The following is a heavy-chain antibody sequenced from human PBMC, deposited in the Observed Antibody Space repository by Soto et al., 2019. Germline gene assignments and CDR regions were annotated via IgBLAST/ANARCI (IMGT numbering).Heavy chain of an antibody. J-gene: IGHJ4*02. Sequence: QVQLVQSGAEVKKPGASVKVSCKASGYTFTSYYMHWVRQAPGQGLEWMGIINPSGGSTSYAQKFQGRVTMNSDTSTSTVYMELSSLRSEDTAVYYCARETLKGGSQRRNFDYWGQGTMVTVSS. CDR3: ARETLKGGSQRRNFDY. CDR2: INPSGGST. V-gene: IGHV1-46*03. D-gene: IGHD3-16*01. CDR1: GYTFTSYY.